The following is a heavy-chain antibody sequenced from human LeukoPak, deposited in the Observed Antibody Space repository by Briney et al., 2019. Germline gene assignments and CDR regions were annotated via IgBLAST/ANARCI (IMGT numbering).Heavy chain of an antibody. Sequence: SETLSLTCTVSGGSISSYYWSWIRQPPGKGLEWIGYIYYSGSTNYNPSLKSRVTISEDTSKNQFSLKLSSVTAADTAVYYCARGGDQLLSLESNWFDPWGQGTLVTVSS. CDR3: ARGGDQLLSLESNWFDP. J-gene: IGHJ5*02. CDR1: GGSISSYY. D-gene: IGHD2-2*01. V-gene: IGHV4-59*01. CDR2: IYYSGST.